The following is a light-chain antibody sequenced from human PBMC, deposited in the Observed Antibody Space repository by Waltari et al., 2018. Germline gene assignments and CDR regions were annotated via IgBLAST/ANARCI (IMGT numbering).Light chain of an antibody. V-gene: IGKV1-39*01. CDR3: LQGYYYHT. Sequence: DIQMTQSPSSLSASVGDRVTITCRASQDISNYLSWYQQKPGKAPKLLIYVASSLQRGVPPRFSGSGSGTDFTLTISSLQPEDFATYYCLQGYYYHTFGQGTKLEVK. J-gene: IGKJ2*01. CDR1: QDISNY. CDR2: VAS.